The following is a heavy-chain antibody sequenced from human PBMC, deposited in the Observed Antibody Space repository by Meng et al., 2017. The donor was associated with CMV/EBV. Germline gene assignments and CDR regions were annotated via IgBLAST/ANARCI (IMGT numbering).Heavy chain of an antibody. V-gene: IGHV1-2*02. J-gene: IGHJ6*02. D-gene: IGHD2/OR15-2a*01. Sequence: ASVKVSCKASGYTFGYYMHWVRQAPGQGLEWMGWINCDSGNTKYTQQFQGRVTTTRDTSISTAYMEVSRLTADDTAVYYCARVIADEYGMDVWGQGTTVTVSS. CDR1: GYTFGYY. CDR3: ARVIADEYGMDV. CDR2: INCDSGNT.